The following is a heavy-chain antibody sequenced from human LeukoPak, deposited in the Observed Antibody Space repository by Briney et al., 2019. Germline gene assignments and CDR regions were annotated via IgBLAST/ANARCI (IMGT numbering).Heavy chain of an antibody. CDR3: ARDLRYCSSTSCYYWFDP. Sequence: SETLSLTCTVSGGSISSYYWSWIRQPAGKGLEWIGRIHTSGSTNYNPSLKSRVTMSVDTSKNQFSLKLSSVTAADTAVYYCARDLRYCSSTSCYYWFDPWGQGTLVTVSS. J-gene: IGHJ5*02. CDR1: GGSISSYY. D-gene: IGHD2-2*01. V-gene: IGHV4-4*07. CDR2: IHTSGST.